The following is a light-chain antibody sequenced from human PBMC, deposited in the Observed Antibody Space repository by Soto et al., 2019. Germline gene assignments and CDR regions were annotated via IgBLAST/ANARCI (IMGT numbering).Light chain of an antibody. Sequence: DIQMTLSPSTLSGSVGDRVTITCRASQTISSWLAWYQQKPVKAPKLLIYKASTLKSGVPSRFSGSGSGTEFTLTICSLQPDDFATYYCQHYTSYSEAFGQGTKVDI. CDR3: QHYTSYSEA. CDR2: KAS. CDR1: QTISSW. J-gene: IGKJ1*01. V-gene: IGKV1-5*03.